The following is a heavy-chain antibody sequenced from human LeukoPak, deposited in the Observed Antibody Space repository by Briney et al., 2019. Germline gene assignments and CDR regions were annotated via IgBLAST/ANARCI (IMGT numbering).Heavy chain of an antibody. CDR2: IIPIFGTA. CDR1: GGTFSSYA. Sequence: SVKVSCKASGGTFSSYAISWVRQAPGQGLELMGGIIPIFGTANYAQKFQGRVTITADKSTSTAYMELSSLRSEDTAVYYCARSPEYHSFDYWGQGTLVTVSS. V-gene: IGHV1-69*06. D-gene: IGHD2-2*02. CDR3: ARSPEYHSFDY. J-gene: IGHJ4*02.